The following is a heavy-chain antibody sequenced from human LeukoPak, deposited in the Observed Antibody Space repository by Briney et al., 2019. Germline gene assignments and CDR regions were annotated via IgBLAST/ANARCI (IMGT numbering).Heavy chain of an antibody. Sequence: SETLSLTCTVSGGSISSYYWSWIRQPPGKGLEWIGYIYYSGSTNYNPSLQSRVTISVDTSKNQFSLKLSSVTAADTAVYYCARADPYYYDSSGYYSPWGQGTLVTVSS. CDR3: ARADPYYYDSSGYYSP. D-gene: IGHD3-22*01. V-gene: IGHV4-59*01. J-gene: IGHJ5*02. CDR1: GGSISSYY. CDR2: IYYSGST.